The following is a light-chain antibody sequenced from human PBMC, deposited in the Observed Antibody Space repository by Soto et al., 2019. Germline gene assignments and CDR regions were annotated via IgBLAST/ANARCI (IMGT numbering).Light chain of an antibody. J-gene: IGLJ3*02. CDR1: DSNIGSTA. Sequence: QSVLTQPPSVSATPGQGVTLSCSGGDSNIGSTAVNWYQQLPGTAPKLLIYSSNQRPSGVPYRISGSKSGTSASLAISGLQSEDEADYYCAAWDDDLHVWLFGGGTKLTVL. CDR3: AAWDDDLHVWL. CDR2: SSN. V-gene: IGLV1-44*01.